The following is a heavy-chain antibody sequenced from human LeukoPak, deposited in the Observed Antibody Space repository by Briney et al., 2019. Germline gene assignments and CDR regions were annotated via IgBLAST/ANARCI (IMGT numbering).Heavy chain of an antibody. CDR1: RFTFSDYG. CDR2: IRYDGSNK. D-gene: IGHD6-13*01. J-gene: IGHJ5*02. V-gene: IGHV3-30*02. CDR3: AKDGRSSWYSSNWFDP. Sequence: GRSLRLSCAASRFTFSDYGMHWVRQAPGKGLEWVAFIRYDGSNKYYADSVKGRFTISRDNSKNTLYLQMNSLRAEDTAVYYCAKDGRSSWYSSNWFDPWGQGTLVTVSS.